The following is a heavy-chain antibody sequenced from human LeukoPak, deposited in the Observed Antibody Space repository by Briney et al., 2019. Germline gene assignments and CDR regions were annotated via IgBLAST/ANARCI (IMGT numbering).Heavy chain of an antibody. CDR3: ARITYYDFWSGYYSGPYGMDV. Sequence: GASVKVSCKASGYTFTGYYMHWVRQAPGQGLEWMGWINPNSGGTNYAQKFQGWVTMTRDTSISTAYMELSRLRSDDTAVYYCARITYYDFWSGYYSGPYGMDVWGQGTTVTVSS. CDR1: GYTFTGYY. D-gene: IGHD3-3*01. V-gene: IGHV1-2*04. J-gene: IGHJ6*02. CDR2: INPNSGGT.